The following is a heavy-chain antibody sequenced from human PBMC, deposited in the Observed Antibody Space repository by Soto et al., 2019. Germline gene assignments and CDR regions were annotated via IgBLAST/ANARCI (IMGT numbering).Heavy chain of an antibody. CDR3: AREIQAHCSSTSCYFYYGMDV. J-gene: IGHJ6*02. Sequence: ASVDLSFKVSGYTFSSYGRSWTRQAPEQGLECMGCISAYNGNTNYAQKLQGRVTMTTGTSKSTAYMELRSLRSDDTAVYYCAREIQAHCSSTSCYFYYGMDVWGQGTTVTVSS. V-gene: IGHV1-18*01. CDR1: GYTFSSYG. D-gene: IGHD2-2*01. CDR2: ISAYNGNT.